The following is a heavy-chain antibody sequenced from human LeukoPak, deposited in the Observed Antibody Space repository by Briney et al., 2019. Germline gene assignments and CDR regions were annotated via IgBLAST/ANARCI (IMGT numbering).Heavy chain of an antibody. Sequence: KPSETLSLTCTVSGGSISSYYWSRIRQPPGKGLEWIAYISDIGSINYNPSLKSRVTISLDTSKNQFSLKLSSVTAADTAVYYCAGHHPRNTVDFWGQGTLVTVSS. CDR3: AGHHPRNTVDF. CDR2: ISDIGSI. D-gene: IGHD2/OR15-2a*01. J-gene: IGHJ4*02. V-gene: IGHV4-59*08. CDR1: GGSISSYY.